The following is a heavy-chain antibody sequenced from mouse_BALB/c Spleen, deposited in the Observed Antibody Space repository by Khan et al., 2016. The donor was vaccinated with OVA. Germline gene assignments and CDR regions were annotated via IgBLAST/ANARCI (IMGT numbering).Heavy chain of an antibody. J-gene: IGHJ3*01. CDR2: IYPGDGDT. CDR1: GYAFSNYW. V-gene: IGHV1-80*01. CDR3: ARSGYDYFAY. Sequence: QVQLKQSGAELVRPGSSVKLSCKASGYAFSNYWMNWVKQRPGQGLEWIGQIYPGDGDTSFNGKFRGKATLTADKSSSTAYMQLSSLASEDSAVYFCARSGYDYFAYWGQGTLVTVSA. D-gene: IGHD2-14*01.